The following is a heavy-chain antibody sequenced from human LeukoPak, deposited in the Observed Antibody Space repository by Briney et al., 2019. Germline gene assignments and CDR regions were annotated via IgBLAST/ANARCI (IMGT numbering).Heavy chain of an antibody. CDR2: IIPIFGTA. CDR1: GGTFSSYA. D-gene: IGHD3-22*01. Sequence: AASVKVSCKASGGTFSSYAISWVRQAPGQGLEWMGGIIPIFGTANYAQKFQGRVTITADESTSTAYMELSSLRSEDTAVYYCARGVGYYDSSGYYHRYNWFDPWGQGTLVTVSS. J-gene: IGHJ5*02. CDR3: ARGVGYYDSSGYYHRYNWFDP. V-gene: IGHV1-69*13.